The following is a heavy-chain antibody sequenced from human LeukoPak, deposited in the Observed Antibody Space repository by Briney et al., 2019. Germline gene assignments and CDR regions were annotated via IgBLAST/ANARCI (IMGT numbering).Heavy chain of an antibody. Sequence: GGSLRLSCAASGPTFSTYWMTWVRQAPGTGLEWVANIKEDGSEKYYADSVKGRFTISRDNSKNTLYLQMNSLRAEDTAVYYCAKDLNSSGFGYWGQGTLVTVSS. CDR3: AKDLNSSGFGY. CDR1: GPTFSTYW. V-gene: IGHV3-7*01. D-gene: IGHD6-19*01. CDR2: IKEDGSEK. J-gene: IGHJ4*02.